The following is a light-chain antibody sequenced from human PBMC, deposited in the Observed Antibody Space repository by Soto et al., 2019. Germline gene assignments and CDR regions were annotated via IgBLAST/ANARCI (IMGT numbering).Light chain of an antibody. CDR2: GAS. J-gene: IGKJ4*01. CDR1: QSLTNSF. Sequence: EILLTQSPGTLSLSPGDRATLSCRASQSLTNSFLAWYQQKPGQTPRLVIYGASFRATDIPDRFSGSGSGTVFTLTISRLEPEDFAVYFCQQYGRLPLSFGGGTKVEIK. V-gene: IGKV3-20*01. CDR3: QQYGRLPLS.